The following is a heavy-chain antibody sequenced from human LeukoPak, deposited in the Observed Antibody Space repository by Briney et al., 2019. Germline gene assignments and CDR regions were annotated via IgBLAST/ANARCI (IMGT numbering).Heavy chain of an antibody. CDR2: ISGSGGST. CDR3: AKGCVHYFDSSGYLPAYFDP. J-gene: IGHJ5*02. V-gene: IGHV3-23*01. CDR1: GFTFSSYG. Sequence: AGGSLRLSCAASGFTFSSYGMSWVRQAPGKGLEWVSAISGSGGSTYYADSVKGRFTISRDNSKNTLYLQMNSLRAEDTAVYYCAKGCVHYFDSSGYLPAYFDPWGQGTRVSVSA. D-gene: IGHD3-22*01.